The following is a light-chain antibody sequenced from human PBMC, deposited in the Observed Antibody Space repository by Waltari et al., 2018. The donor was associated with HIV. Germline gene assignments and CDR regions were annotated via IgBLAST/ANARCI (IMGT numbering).Light chain of an antibody. V-gene: IGLV1-47*01. CDR3: ASWDDNLNSWV. CDR2: KNN. J-gene: IGLJ3*02. Sequence: QSVVTQPPSASGTPGQRVTTSWSGSNSHIGSNYFYRYQDLPGTAPNLLIYKNNQRSSGVPDRFSGSKSDTSASLAISGLRSEDEADYYCASWDDNLNSWVFGGGTKLTVL. CDR1: NSHIGSNY.